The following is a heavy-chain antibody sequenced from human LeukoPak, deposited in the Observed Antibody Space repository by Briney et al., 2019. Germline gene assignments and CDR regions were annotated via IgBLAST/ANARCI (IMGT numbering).Heavy chain of an antibody. CDR2: IIPIFGTA. CDR3: ARSGVRSYAFDY. V-gene: IGHV1-69*13. J-gene: IGHJ4*02. CDR1: GGTLSSYA. D-gene: IGHD1-26*01. Sequence: VASVKVSCKASGGTLSSYAISWVRQAPGQGLEWMGGIIPIFGTANYAQKFQGRVTITADESTSTAYMELSSLRSEDTAVYYCARSGVRSYAFDYWGQGTLVTVSS.